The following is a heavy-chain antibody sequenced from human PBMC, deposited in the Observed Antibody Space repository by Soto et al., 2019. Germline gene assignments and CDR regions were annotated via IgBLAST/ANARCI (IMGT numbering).Heavy chain of an antibody. Sequence: EVQLVESGGGLVQPGGSLRLSCAASGFTFSSYWMHWVRQAPGKGLVWVSRINSDGSSTSYAGSVKGRFTISRDNAKNTPYLQMNNLRAEDTAVYYCVRTSLVVAAATREDYWGQGTLVTVSS. D-gene: IGHD2-15*01. V-gene: IGHV3-74*01. CDR1: GFTFSSYW. CDR2: INSDGSST. J-gene: IGHJ4*02. CDR3: VRTSLVVAAATREDY.